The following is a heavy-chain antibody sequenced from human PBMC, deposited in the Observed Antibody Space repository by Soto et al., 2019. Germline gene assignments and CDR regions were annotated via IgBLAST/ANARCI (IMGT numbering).Heavy chain of an antibody. V-gene: IGHV4-30-4*01. J-gene: IGHJ4*02. CDR2: VSSYRGAT. D-gene: IGHD3-22*01. Sequence: PSETLSLTCTVSDGSIDRCYYNWTWMRPAPGKGLEWIAYVSSYRGATYNDPSLKSRLTISLVTLMNEFSLKLSSLTVTDAAVEYRARGYYESSAYFVGSPRFDSWGQGSLVTVSS. CDR1: DGSIDRCYYN. CDR3: ARGYYESSAYFVGSPRFDS.